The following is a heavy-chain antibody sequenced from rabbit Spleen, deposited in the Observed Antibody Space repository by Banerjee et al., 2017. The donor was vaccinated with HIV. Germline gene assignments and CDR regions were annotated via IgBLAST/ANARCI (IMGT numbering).Heavy chain of an antibody. CDR1: GVFFSSSSY. D-gene: IGHD1-1*01. V-gene: IGHV1S40*01. J-gene: IGHJ6*01. Sequence: QSLEESGGDRVKTGASLTPTCTDSGVFFSSSSYMCWVGQDPGKGLEWIACIDTGSSGFTYFATWAKGRFTCSKTSSTTVALQMTRLTAADTATYFCARDTSSSVSSYGMDLWGPGTLVTVS. CDR3: ARDTSSSVSSYGMDL. CDR2: IDTGSSGFT.